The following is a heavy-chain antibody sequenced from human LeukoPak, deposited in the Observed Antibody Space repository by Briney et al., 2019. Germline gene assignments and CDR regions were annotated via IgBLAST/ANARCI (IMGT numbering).Heavy chain of an antibody. CDR3: ARVPYCTNGVCYTHYYFDY. Sequence: ASVKVSCKASGYTFTNYYMHWVRQAPGQGLEWMGIINPSGGSTSYAQKFQGRVTMTRDTSTGTVYMELSSLRSEDTAVYYCARVPYCTNGVCYTHYYFDYWGQGTLVTVSS. CDR1: GYTFTNYY. J-gene: IGHJ4*02. CDR2: INPSGGST. V-gene: IGHV1-46*01. D-gene: IGHD2-8*01.